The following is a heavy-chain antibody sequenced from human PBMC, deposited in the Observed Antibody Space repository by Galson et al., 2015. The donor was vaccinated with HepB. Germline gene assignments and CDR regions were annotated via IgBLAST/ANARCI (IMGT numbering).Heavy chain of an antibody. Sequence: SLRLSCAVSGSRPSRYAMHWVRQAPGKGLEWVAVISYDGSIKYYADSVKGRSTISRDSFKNTLYLKMNSLRVEDTAIDYCARDLVEQWLENHFDYGGQGPLVTVSS. CDR2: ISYDGSIK. CDR3: ARDLVEQWLENHFDY. CDR1: GSRPSRYA. J-gene: IGHJ4*02. V-gene: IGHV3-30*04. D-gene: IGHD6-19*01.